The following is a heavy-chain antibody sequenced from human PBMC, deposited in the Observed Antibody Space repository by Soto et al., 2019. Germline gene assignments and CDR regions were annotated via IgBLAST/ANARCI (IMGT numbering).Heavy chain of an antibody. J-gene: IGHJ4*02. CDR1: GGTFSSYS. V-gene: IGHV1-69*13. CDR2: IIPVFGST. D-gene: IGHD1-1*01. CDR3: ARVGAPGTTWDYYDY. Sequence: SVKVSCKASGGTFSSYSISWVRQAPGQGLEWMGGIIPVFGSTNYAQNFKDRVSFSADESTGTAYMELRSLRSEDTAVYYCARVGAPGTTWDYYDYLAQGTPVTVSS.